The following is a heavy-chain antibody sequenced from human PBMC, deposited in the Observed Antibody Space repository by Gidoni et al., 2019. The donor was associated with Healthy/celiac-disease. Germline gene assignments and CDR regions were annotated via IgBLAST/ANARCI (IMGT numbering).Heavy chain of an antibody. J-gene: IGHJ6*02. CDR1: GGTFSSYA. CDR3: ASYYGDYYYYYGMDV. Sequence: QVQLVQSGAEVKKPGSSVKVSCKASGGTFSSYAISWVRQAPGQGLEWMGRIIPILGIANYAQKFQGRVTITADKSTSTAYMELSSLRSEDTAVYYCASYYGDYYYYYGMDVWGQGTTVTVSS. D-gene: IGHD4-17*01. CDR2: IIPILGIA. V-gene: IGHV1-69*04.